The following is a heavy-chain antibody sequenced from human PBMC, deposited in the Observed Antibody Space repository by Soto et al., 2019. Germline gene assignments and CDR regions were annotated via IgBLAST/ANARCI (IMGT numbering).Heavy chain of an antibody. CDR1: GFTFSSYW. D-gene: IGHD3-22*01. CDR2: IKHDGNEK. CDR3: ARDGAYYYDSSGKSGDY. Sequence: GGSLRLSCAASGFTFSSYWMSWVRQSPGKGLEWVANIKHDGNEKYYADSVKGRFTISRDNAKNSLYLQMNSLRAEDTAVYYCARDGAYYYDSSGKSGDYWGQGTLVTVSS. V-gene: IGHV3-7*03. J-gene: IGHJ4*02.